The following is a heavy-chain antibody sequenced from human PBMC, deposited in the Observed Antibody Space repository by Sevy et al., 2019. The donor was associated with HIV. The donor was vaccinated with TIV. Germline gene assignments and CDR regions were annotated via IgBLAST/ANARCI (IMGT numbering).Heavy chain of an antibody. V-gene: IGHV4-38-2*01. J-gene: IGHJ4*02. CDR1: DYSISSGYY. CDR2: IHHSGSI. Sequence: SETLYLTCAVSDYSISSGYYWGWIRQPPGKGLEWLGSIHHSGSIYYNPSLNSRVTISVDTSKNQFSLKLHSVTAADTAVYYCARGGSIVTARDYFDHWGQGVLVTVSS. D-gene: IGHD1-26*01. CDR3: ARGGSIVTARDYFDH.